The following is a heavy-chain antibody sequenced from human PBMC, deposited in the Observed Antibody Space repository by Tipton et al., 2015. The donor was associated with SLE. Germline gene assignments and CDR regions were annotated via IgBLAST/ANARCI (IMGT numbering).Heavy chain of an antibody. CDR1: GFTFRDYA. Sequence: SLRLSCSASGFTFRDYALSWVRQAPGKGLEWVGLIRSKPYGETTEYAASVNGRFTLSRDDSKSIAYLQMNSLKTEDTAIYFCTRGIGYFEYYFDSWGQGTLVTVSS. J-gene: IGHJ4*02. CDR2: IRSKPYGETT. CDR3: TRGIGYFEYYFDS. V-gene: IGHV3-49*04. D-gene: IGHD3-22*01.